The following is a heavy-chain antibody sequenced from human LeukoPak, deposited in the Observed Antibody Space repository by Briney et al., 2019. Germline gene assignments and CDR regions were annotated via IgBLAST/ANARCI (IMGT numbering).Heavy chain of an antibody. CDR1: GFTFSSYE. Sequence: GGSLRLSCAASGFTFSSYEMNWVRQAPGKGLEWVSYISSSGSIIYYADSMKGRFTISRDNAKNSLYLQMNSLRAEDTAVYYCAKGRSSWYVGNWFDPWGQGTLVTVSS. CDR2: ISSSGSII. V-gene: IGHV3-48*03. J-gene: IGHJ5*02. D-gene: IGHD6-13*01. CDR3: AKGRSSWYVGNWFDP.